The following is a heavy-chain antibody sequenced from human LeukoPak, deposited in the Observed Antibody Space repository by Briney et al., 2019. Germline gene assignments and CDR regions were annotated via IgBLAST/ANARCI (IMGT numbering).Heavy chain of an antibody. CDR2: ISGSGGGT. CDR3: AKDGIGGIYYDSSGYFDH. CDR1: GFTFNNYA. Sequence: GGSLRLACAASGFTFNNYAMSWVRQAPGKGLEWASAISGSGGGTYYADPVKGRFTISRDNSKNTLYLQMNSLRAEDTALYYCAKDGIGGIYYDSSGYFDHWGQGTLVTVSS. J-gene: IGHJ4*02. D-gene: IGHD3-22*01. V-gene: IGHV3-23*01.